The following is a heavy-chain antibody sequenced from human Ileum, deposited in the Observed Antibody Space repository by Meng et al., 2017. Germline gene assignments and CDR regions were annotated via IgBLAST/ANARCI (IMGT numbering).Heavy chain of an antibody. CDR2: IIGSGST. J-gene: IGHJ4*02. D-gene: IGHD4-17*01. Sequence: GESLKISCATSGFSFSTYAMSWVRQAPGKGLEWVSGIIGSGSTYYAESVKGRFTISRDNSRSTLYLQMNSLRAEDTAVYYRAKDRKPDGLWPFDFWGQGTLVTISS. CDR3: AKDRKPDGLWPFDF. CDR1: GFSFSTYA. V-gene: IGHV3-23*01.